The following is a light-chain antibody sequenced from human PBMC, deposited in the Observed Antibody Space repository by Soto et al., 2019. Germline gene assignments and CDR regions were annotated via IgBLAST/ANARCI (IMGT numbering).Light chain of an antibody. V-gene: IGLV2-14*01. Sequence: QSALTQPASVSGSPGQSITISCTGTSSDVGGYNYVSWYQQHPGEAPKLMIYEVSNQPSGVSNRFSGSKSGNTAFLPISGLQAEDEADYYCSSYTSSDTYVFGTGTKVTVL. CDR2: EVS. CDR1: SSDVGGYNY. J-gene: IGLJ1*01. CDR3: SSYTSSDTYV.